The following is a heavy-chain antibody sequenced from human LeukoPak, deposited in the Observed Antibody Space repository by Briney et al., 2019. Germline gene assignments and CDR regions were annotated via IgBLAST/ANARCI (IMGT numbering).Heavy chain of an antibody. CDR3: AGWWELALFNY. Sequence: GGSLRLSXAASGFTFSSYWMHWVRQAPGKGLVWVSRINSDGSSTSYADSVKGRFTISRDNAKNTLYLQMNSLRAEDTAVYYCAGWWELALFNYWGQGTLVTVSS. V-gene: IGHV3-74*01. J-gene: IGHJ4*02. D-gene: IGHD1-26*01. CDR1: GFTFSSYW. CDR2: INSDGSST.